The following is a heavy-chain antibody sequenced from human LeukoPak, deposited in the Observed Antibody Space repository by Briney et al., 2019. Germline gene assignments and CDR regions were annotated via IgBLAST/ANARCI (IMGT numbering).Heavy chain of an antibody. D-gene: IGHD3-10*01. J-gene: IGHJ4*02. CDR3: ARRLTGSGSYYSEFDY. Sequence: SVKVSYKASGGTFSSYAISWVRQAPGQGLEWMGGIIPIFGTANYAQKFQGRVTITADESTSTAYMELSSLRSEDTAVYYCARRLTGSGSYYSEFDYWGQGTLVTVSS. CDR2: IIPIFGTA. V-gene: IGHV1-69*13. CDR1: GGTFSSYA.